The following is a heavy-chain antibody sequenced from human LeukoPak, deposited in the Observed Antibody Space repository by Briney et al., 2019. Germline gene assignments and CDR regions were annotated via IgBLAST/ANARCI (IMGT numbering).Heavy chain of an antibody. V-gene: IGHV3-21*01. D-gene: IGHD6-13*01. J-gene: IGHJ4*02. CDR3: ARTPGIAAAGTIDY. CDR2: ISSSSSYI. Sequence: GGSLRLSCAASGFTFSSYAMSGVRQAPGKGLEWVSSISSSSSYIYYADSVKGRFTISRDNAKNSLYLQMNSLRAEDTAVYYCARTPGIAAAGTIDYWGQGTLVTVSS. CDR1: GFTFSSYA.